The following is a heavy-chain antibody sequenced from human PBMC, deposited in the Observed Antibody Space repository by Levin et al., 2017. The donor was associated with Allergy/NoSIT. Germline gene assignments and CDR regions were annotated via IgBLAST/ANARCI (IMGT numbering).Heavy chain of an antibody. V-gene: IGHV1-2*02. Sequence: ASVKVSCKASGYTFTGYYMHWVRQAPGQGLEWMGWINPNSGGTNYAQKFQGRVTMTRDTSISTAYMELSRLRSDDTAVYYCARVPPIAPLWFGELSDWYFDLWGRGTLVTVSS. D-gene: IGHD3-10*01. CDR1: GYTFTGYY. J-gene: IGHJ2*01. CDR3: ARVPPIAPLWFGELSDWYFDL. CDR2: INPNSGGT.